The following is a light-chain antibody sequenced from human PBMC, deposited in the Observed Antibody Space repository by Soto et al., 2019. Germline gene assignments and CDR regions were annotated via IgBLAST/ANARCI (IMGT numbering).Light chain of an antibody. V-gene: IGKV2-30*02. CDR3: MQGTHWPRT. Sequence: DVVMTQSPLSLPVTLGQPASISCRSSQSLGHSDGGTYLNWFQQRPGQSPRRLIYQVSIRDSGVPDRFSGSGSGTDFTLKISRVEAEDVGVYYCMQGTHWPRTFGQGTRLEIK. CDR1: QSLGHSDGGTY. J-gene: IGKJ2*01. CDR2: QVS.